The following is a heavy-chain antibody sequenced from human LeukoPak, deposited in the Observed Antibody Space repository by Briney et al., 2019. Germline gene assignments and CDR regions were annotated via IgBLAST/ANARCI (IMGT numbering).Heavy chain of an antibody. CDR3: AKDIEYSSGWYGGSFDY. CDR1: GFTFDDYA. D-gene: IGHD6-19*01. CDR2: ISWNSGSI. Sequence: SLRLSCAASGFTFDDYAMHWVRQAPGKGLEWVSGISWNSGSIGYADSVKGRFTISRDNAKNSLYLQMNSLRAEDTALYYCAKDIEYSSGWYGGSFDYWGQGTLVTVSS. V-gene: IGHV3-9*01. J-gene: IGHJ4*02.